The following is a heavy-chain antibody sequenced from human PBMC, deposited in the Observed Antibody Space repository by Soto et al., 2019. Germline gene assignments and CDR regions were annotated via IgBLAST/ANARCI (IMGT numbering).Heavy chain of an antibody. D-gene: IGHD1-26*01. CDR3: ARDGGKQMLLSPLAH. V-gene: IGHV1-69*12. J-gene: IGHJ4*02. CDR2: IIPFFGTA. CDR1: GDSVRMYG. Sequence: QVQLGQSGPEVKKPGSSVKVSCKASGDSVRMYGFSWVRQAPGQGLEWMGGIIPFFGTANYAQKFQDRVTMTADESTNTVYLELSNLRHEDTAIYFWARDGGKQMLLSPLAHWGQGGLVTVS.